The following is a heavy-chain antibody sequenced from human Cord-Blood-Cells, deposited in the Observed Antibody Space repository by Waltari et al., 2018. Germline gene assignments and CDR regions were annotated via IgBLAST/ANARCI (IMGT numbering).Heavy chain of an antibody. CDR1: GGSFSGYY. V-gene: IGHV4-34*01. Sequence: QVQLQQWGAVLLKPSETLSLTCAVYGGSFSGYYWCWIRSPPGKGLEWIGEINHMESTNYNPSLKSRVTISVDPSKNQSSLKRSSVTAAEPAVYYCASLSSLAGDIWFDPWGQGTLVTVSS. CDR2: INHMEST. D-gene: IGHD7-27*01. J-gene: IGHJ5*02. CDR3: ASLSSLAGDIWFDP.